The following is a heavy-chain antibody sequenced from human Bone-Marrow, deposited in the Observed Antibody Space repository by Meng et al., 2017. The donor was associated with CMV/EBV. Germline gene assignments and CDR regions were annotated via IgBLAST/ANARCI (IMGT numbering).Heavy chain of an antibody. CDR1: GGTFSRYS. CDR3: ASGGWGHGDPYYYYAMDV. D-gene: IGHD3-10*01. V-gene: IGHV1-69*16. Sequence: SVKVSCKASGGTFSRYSISWVRQAPGQGLEWMGGIIPDLSKATYTQKFEDRVTITTDESTSTAYMELSRLSSEDTAVYYCASGGWGHGDPYYYYAMDVWGQGATVTVSS. J-gene: IGHJ6*02. CDR2: IIPDLSKA.